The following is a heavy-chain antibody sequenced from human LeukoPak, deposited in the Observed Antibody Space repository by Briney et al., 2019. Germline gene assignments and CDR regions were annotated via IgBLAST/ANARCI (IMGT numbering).Heavy chain of an antibody. V-gene: IGHV4-30-2*01. J-gene: IGHJ4*02. CDR2: IYHSGST. Sequence: SQTLSLTCTVSGGSISSGGYYWSWIRQPPGKGLEWIGYIYHSGSTYYNPSLKGRVTISVDTSKNQFSLKLSSVTAADTAVYYCARGPRKPRGEYHYWGQGTLVTVSS. CDR1: GGSISSGGYY. D-gene: IGHD3-10*01. CDR3: ARGPRKPRGEYHY.